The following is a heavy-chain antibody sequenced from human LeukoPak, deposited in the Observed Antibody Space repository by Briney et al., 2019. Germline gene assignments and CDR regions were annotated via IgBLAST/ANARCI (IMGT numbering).Heavy chain of an antibody. D-gene: IGHD2-2*02. J-gene: IGHJ3*02. CDR1: GFTLSSYA. Sequence: GGSLRLSCAASGFTLSSYAMHWVRQAPGKGLEWVAVISYDGSNKYYADSVKGRFTISRDNSKNTLYLQMNSLRAEDTAVYYCARDRTGYCSSTSCHMGAFDIWGQGTMVTVSS. V-gene: IGHV3-30*04. CDR2: ISYDGSNK. CDR3: ARDRTGYCSSTSCHMGAFDI.